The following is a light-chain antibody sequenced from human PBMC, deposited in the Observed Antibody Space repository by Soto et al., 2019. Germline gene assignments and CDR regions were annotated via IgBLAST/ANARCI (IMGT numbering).Light chain of an antibody. J-gene: IGKJ5*01. CDR1: QSISSW. CDR3: QQLDNFPLT. CDR2: KAS. Sequence: DIQMTQSPSTLSASVGDRVTITCRASQSISSWLAWYQQKPGKAPKLLIYKASSLENAVPSRFSGSGSGTEFTLTISSLQPDDFATYYCQQLDNFPLTFGQGTRLEIK. V-gene: IGKV1-5*03.